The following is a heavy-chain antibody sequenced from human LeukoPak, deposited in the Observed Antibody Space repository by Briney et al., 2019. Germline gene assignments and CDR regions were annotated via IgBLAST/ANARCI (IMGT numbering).Heavy chain of an antibody. CDR3: AKHKLGSKAKDY. CDR2: ISGSDGST. Sequence: GGSLRLSCAASGFTFNNYAMSWVRQAPGKGVEWVSAISGSDGSTTYADSVKGRFTISRDNSKNTLYLQMNSLRAEDTAVYYCAKHKLGSKAKDYWGQGTLVTVSS. J-gene: IGHJ4*02. CDR1: GFTFNNYA. D-gene: IGHD3-10*01. V-gene: IGHV3-23*01.